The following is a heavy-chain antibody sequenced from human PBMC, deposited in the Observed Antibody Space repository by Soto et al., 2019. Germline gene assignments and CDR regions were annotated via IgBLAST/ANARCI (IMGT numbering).Heavy chain of an antibody. J-gene: IGHJ6*03. D-gene: IGHD3-9*01. CDR3: ASHDILTGYYTGSNYYYYMDV. Sequence: ASVKVSCKASGYTFTSYYMHWVRQAPGQGLEWMGIINPSGGSTSYAQKFQGRVTMTRDTSTSTVYMELSSLRSEDTAVYYCASHDILTGYYTGSNYYYYMDVWGKGTTVTVSS. CDR1: GYTFTSYY. V-gene: IGHV1-46*03. CDR2: INPSGGST.